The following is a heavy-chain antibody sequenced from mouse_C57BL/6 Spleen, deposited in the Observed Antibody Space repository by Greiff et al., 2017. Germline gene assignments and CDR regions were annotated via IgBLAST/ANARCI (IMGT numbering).Heavy chain of an antibody. CDR2: INYDGSST. Sequence: EVKLVESEGGLVQPGSSMKLSCTASGFTFSDYYMAWVRQVPEKGLEWVANINYDGSSTYYLDSLKSRFIISRDNAKNILYLQMSSLKSEDTATYYCARGDWDGNWYFDVWGTGTTVTVSS. V-gene: IGHV5-16*01. D-gene: IGHD4-1*01. J-gene: IGHJ1*03. CDR1: GFTFSDYY. CDR3: ARGDWDGNWYFDV.